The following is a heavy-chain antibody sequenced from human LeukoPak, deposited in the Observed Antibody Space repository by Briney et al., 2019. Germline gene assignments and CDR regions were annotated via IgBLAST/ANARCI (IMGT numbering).Heavy chain of an antibody. D-gene: IGHD3-22*01. CDR3: ARLSSGYYHDAFDI. Sequence: VGSLRLSCAVSGFTFSDYYMSWIRQAPGKGLEWVSYISSSGSTIYYADSVKGRFTISRDNAKNSLYLQMNSLRAEDTAVYYCARLSSGYYHDAFDIWGQGTLVTVSS. J-gene: IGHJ3*02. CDR1: GFTFSDYY. CDR2: ISSSGSTI. V-gene: IGHV3-11*04.